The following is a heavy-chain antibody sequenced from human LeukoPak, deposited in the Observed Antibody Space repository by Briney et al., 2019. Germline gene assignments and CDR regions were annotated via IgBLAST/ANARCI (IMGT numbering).Heavy chain of an antibody. CDR2: ITQDGSEK. V-gene: IGHV3-7*01. Sequence: PGGSLRLSCAASGFTFSSYWMSWVRQAPGKGLEWVANITQDGSEKYYVDSVKGRFTISRDNAKNSLYLQMNSLRAEDTAVYYCARDGIVGAVYYYYMDVWGKGTTVTVSS. CDR1: GFTFSSYW. CDR3: ARDGIVGAVYYYYMDV. D-gene: IGHD1-26*01. J-gene: IGHJ6*03.